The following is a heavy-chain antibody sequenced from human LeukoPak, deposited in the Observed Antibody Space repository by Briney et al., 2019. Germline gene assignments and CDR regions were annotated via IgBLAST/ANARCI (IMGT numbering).Heavy chain of an antibody. CDR3: ATNKLGSRIN. Sequence: PSETLSLTCTVSGGSISSSIYYWGWIRQPPGKGLEWIGSIYYSGSTYYNPSLKSRVTISVDTSKNQFSLKLSSVTAADTAVYYCATNKLGSRINWGQGTLVTVSS. CDR2: IYYSGST. CDR1: GGSISSSIYY. D-gene: IGHD1-14*01. J-gene: IGHJ4*02. V-gene: IGHV4-39*01.